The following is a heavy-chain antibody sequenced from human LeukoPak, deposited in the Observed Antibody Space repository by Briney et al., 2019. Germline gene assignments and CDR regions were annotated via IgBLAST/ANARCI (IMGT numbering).Heavy chain of an antibody. CDR2: VHPNSGDT. CDR3: ARGPRFDP. Sequence: GASVKVSCKTSGYPFTTYEINWVRQATGQGLEWMVWVHPNSGDTDYAQKFQGRVTMTRSTSINTAYMELSSLTSDDTAVYYCARGPRFDPWGQGTLVTVSS. CDR1: GYPFTTYE. J-gene: IGHJ5*02. V-gene: IGHV1-8*01.